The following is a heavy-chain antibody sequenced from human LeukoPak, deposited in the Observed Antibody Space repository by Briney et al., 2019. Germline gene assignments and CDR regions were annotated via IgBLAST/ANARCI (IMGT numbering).Heavy chain of an antibody. CDR1: GFTFNKYN. D-gene: IGHD2-2*01. Sequence: GGSLRLSCAASGFTFNKYNMNWVRQAPGKGLEWVSSISSSSSYIYYADSVKGRFTVSRDNAKNSLYLQMNSLGAEDTAVYYCATMPPSGAHNSLDHWGQGTLVTVSS. CDR2: ISSSSSYI. V-gene: IGHV3-21*01. J-gene: IGHJ4*02. CDR3: ATMPPSGAHNSLDH.